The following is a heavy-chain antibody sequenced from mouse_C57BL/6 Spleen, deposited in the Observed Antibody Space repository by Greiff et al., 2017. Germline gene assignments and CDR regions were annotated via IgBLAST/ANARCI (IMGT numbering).Heavy chain of an antibody. D-gene: IGHD2-5*01. J-gene: IGHJ4*01. V-gene: IGHV1-59*01. Sequence: VQLQQPGAELVRPGTSVKLSCKASGYTFTSYWMHWVKQRPGQGLEWIGVIDPSDSYTNYNQKFKGKATLTVDTSSSTAYVQLSSLTSEDSAVYYCARRKDYSNYYAMDYWGQGTSVTVSS. CDR2: IDPSDSYT. CDR1: GYTFTSYW. CDR3: ARRKDYSNYYAMDY.